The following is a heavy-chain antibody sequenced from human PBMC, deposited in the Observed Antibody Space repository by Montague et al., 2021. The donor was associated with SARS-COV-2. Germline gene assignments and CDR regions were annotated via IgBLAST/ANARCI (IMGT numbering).Heavy chain of an antibody. V-gene: IGHV4-39*02. CDR1: GDSISSSSYY. D-gene: IGHD5-24*01. Sequence: SETLSLTCTVSGDSISSSSYYWGWIRRPPGKGLEWIGNKHYSGITYNNPSLKNRVTTSVDTSKNQFSLKLSSVTAADTAVYYCVRDGYTHVDYWGQGTLVTVSS. CDR2: KHYSGIT. CDR3: VRDGYTHVDY. J-gene: IGHJ4*02.